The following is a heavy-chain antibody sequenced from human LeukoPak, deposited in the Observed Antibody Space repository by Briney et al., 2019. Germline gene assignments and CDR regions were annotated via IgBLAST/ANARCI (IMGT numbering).Heavy chain of an antibody. J-gene: IGHJ4*02. CDR2: NYYRGSP. CDR3: ARHEDSGGWYTLGY. CDR1: SGSKSSSSYY. V-gene: IGHV4-39*01. D-gene: IGHD6-19*01. Sequence: PSETLSLTCTVSSGSKSSSSYYWGWIRKPPGRGLEWIGSNYYRGSPYNNPALKSRVTISVDTSKNQFSLRLSSVTAADMSVYYCARHEDSGGWYTLGYWGQGVLVT.